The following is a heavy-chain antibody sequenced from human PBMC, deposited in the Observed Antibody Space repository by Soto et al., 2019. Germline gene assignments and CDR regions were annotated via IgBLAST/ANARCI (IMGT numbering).Heavy chain of an antibody. D-gene: IGHD5-18*01. J-gene: IGHJ4*02. CDR1: GYTYTSYG. CDR2: ISAYNGNT. CDR3: AGTPLSIQLWPIAY. V-gene: IGHV1-18*01. Sequence: QVQLVQSGAEVKKPGDSVKVSCKASGYTYTSYGISWVRQAPGQGLEWMGWISAYNGNTNYAQKLQGRVNMTADTSTSTAYRGLRSLRSDDTAVYYCAGTPLSIQLWPIAYWGQGSLGTGSS.